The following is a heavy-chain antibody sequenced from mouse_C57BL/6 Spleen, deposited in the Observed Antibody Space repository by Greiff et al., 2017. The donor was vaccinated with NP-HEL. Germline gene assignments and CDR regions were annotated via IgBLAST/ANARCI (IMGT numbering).Heavy chain of an antibody. V-gene: IGHV1-64*01. J-gene: IGHJ1*03. CDR3: ARDYYGSSYDWYFDV. Sequence: QVQLQQPGAELVKPGASVKLSCKASGYTFTSYWLHWVKQRPGQGLEWIGMIHPNSGSTNYNEKFKSKATLTVDKSSSTAYMQLSSLTSEDSAVYYCARDYYGSSYDWYFDVWGTGTTGTVSS. D-gene: IGHD1-1*01. CDR1: GYTFTSYW. CDR2: IHPNSGST.